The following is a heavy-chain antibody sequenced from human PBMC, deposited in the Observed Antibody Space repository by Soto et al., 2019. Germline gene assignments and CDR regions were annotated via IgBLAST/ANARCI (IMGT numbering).Heavy chain of an antibody. V-gene: IGHV1-18*01. CDR1: GYTFSRYG. Sequence: QVQLVQSGAEVKKPGPSVRVSCKASGYTFSRYGISWVRQAPGQGLEWMGWISGFNGNTKESEKLQGRVTLTTDTAATTAHMELRGLRSDDKAVYYCARASAYSTPWSFDNWGQGTLGAVSS. CDR3: ARASAYSTPWSFDN. CDR2: ISGFNGNT. D-gene: IGHD6-13*01. J-gene: IGHJ4*02.